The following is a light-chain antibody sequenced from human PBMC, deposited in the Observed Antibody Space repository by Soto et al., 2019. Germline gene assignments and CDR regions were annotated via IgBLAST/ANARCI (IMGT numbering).Light chain of an antibody. CDR2: EVS. J-gene: IGLJ2*01. Sequence: SVLTQPASVSGSPGQSITISCTGTSSDVGSYNLVSWYQQHPGKAPKLMIYEVSKRPSGVSNRFSGSKSGNTASLTISGLLAQDEADYYCCSYAGSSTGVFGGGTKLTVL. V-gene: IGLV2-23*02. CDR1: SSDVGSYNL. CDR3: CSYAGSSTGV.